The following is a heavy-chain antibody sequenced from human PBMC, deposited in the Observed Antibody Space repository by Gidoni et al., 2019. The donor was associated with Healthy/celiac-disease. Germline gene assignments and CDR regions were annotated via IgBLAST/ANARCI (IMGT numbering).Heavy chain of an antibody. V-gene: IGHV4-39*01. CDR3: ARRRFYSGYETGFDY. D-gene: IGHD5-12*01. CDR1: GGSISRSSYY. Sequence: QLQLQESGPGLVKPSETLSLTCTVSGGSISRSSYYWGWIRKPPGKGLELIGSIYYSGSTYYTPSLKSRVTISVDTSKNQFSLKLSSVTAADTAVYYCARRRFYSGYETGFDYWGQGTLVTVSS. CDR2: IYYSGST. J-gene: IGHJ4*02.